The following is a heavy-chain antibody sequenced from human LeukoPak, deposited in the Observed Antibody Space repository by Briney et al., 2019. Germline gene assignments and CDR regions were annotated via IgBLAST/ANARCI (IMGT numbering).Heavy chain of an antibody. CDR3: ARDRYDSSGYYYVPGYYYYYMDV. D-gene: IGHD3-22*01. Sequence: PSETLSLTCTVSGGSISSYYWSWIRQPPGKGLEWIGYIYYSGSTNYNPSLKSRVTISVDTSKNQFSLKLSSVTAADTAVYYCARDRYDSSGYYYVPGYYYYYMDVWGKGTTVTVPS. CDR2: IYYSGST. V-gene: IGHV4-59*01. CDR1: GGSISSYY. J-gene: IGHJ6*03.